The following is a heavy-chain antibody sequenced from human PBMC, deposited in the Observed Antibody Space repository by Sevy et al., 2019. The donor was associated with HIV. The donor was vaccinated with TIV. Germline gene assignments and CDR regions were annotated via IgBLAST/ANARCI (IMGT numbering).Heavy chain of an antibody. CDR1: GGSFSGYY. CDR2: ISHSGTV. CDR3: ARGNIEITMMIVVFTGGIYYFDY. Sequence: SETLSLTCAVYGGSFSGYYWSWIRQPPGKGLEWIGEISHSGTVNYNPSLKSRVTISVDTSKDQFSLKLSSLTAADTAVYYCARGNIEITMMIVVFTGGIYYFDYWGQGTLVTVSS. D-gene: IGHD3-22*01. V-gene: IGHV4-34*01. J-gene: IGHJ4*02.